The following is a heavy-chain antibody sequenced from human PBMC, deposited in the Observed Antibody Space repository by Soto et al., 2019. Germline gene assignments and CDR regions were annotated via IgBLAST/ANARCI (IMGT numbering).Heavy chain of an antibody. CDR3: ARDRAAAGPHYYYYYGMDV. V-gene: IGHV1-2*02. CDR2: INPNSGGT. CDR1: RYTFTGYY. J-gene: IGHJ6*02. D-gene: IGHD6-13*01. Sequence: ASVKVSCKASRYTFTGYYMHWVRQAPGQGLEWMGWINPNSGGTNYAQKFQGRVTMTRDTSISTAYMELSRLRSDDTAVYYCARDRAAAGPHYYYYYGMDVWGQGTTVTVSS.